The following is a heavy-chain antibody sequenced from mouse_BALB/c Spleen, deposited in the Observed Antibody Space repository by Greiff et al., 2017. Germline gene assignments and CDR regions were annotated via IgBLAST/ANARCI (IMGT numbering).Heavy chain of an antibody. D-gene: IGHD1-1*01. Sequence: VQLQQSGPELVKPGASVKISCKASGYTFTGYFMNWVMQSPGKSLEWIGRINPYNGDTYYNQKFKGKATLTVDKSSSTALMELRSLASEDSAVYYCARSYCYGSSYWFAYWGQGTLVTVSA. CDR2: INPYNGDT. CDR1: GYTFTGYF. CDR3: ARSYCYGSSYWFAY. V-gene: IGHV1-20*02. J-gene: IGHJ3*01.